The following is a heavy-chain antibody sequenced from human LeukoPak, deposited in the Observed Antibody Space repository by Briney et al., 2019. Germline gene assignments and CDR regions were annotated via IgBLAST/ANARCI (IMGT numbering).Heavy chain of an antibody. D-gene: IGHD2-2*01. V-gene: IGHV3-23*01. CDR2: LSGSGGGT. CDR3: AKDPYGTRYFDY. J-gene: IGHJ4*02. Sequence: GGSLRLSCAASGFTFSRNALSWVRQAPGKGLEWVSSLSGSGGGTCYADSVKGRFTISRDNAKNMVYLQMNSLRAEDTAVYYCAKDPYGTRYFDYWGQGTLVTVSS. CDR1: GFTFSRNA.